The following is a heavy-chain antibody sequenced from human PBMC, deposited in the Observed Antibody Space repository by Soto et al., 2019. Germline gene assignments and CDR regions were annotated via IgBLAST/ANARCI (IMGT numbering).Heavy chain of an antibody. Sequence: SETLSLTCYFSGDSVTSHYLTWIRQSPEKGLDWIGYMHYTGFSHYNPSLKSRVTISVDTSKNQFSLKLSSVTAADTAVYYCASELGYCSSTSCYTSPYFDYWGQGTLVTVSS. V-gene: IGHV4-59*02. CDR1: GDSVTSHY. CDR2: MHYTGFS. D-gene: IGHD2-2*02. CDR3: ASELGYCSSTSCYTSPYFDY. J-gene: IGHJ4*02.